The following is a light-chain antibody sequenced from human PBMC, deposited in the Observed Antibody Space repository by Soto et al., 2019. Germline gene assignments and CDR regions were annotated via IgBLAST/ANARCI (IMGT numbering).Light chain of an antibody. Sequence: QSALTQPPSASGSPGQSVTISCTVTSSDVGGYNYVSWYQQYPGKAPKLMIYEVSKRPSGVPDRFSGSKSGNTASLTVSGLQADDEADYYCTSYAGSNNYVFGTGTKSPS. CDR1: SSDVGGYNY. J-gene: IGLJ1*01. CDR2: EVS. CDR3: TSYAGSNNYV. V-gene: IGLV2-8*01.